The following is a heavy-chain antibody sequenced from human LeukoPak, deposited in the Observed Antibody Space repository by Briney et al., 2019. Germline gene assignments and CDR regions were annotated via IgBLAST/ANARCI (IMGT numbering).Heavy chain of an antibody. V-gene: IGHV3-74*01. D-gene: IGHD1-1*01. J-gene: IGHJ1*01. Sequence: GGSLRLSCAASGFTFSLSWMHWVRQAPGKGLEWVSSINYDARSRTYADSVKGRVTTSRDNAENTLFLQMNSLRVEDSAIYSCVRGAGPGTPFDWGQGILVTVSS. CDR2: INYDARSR. CDR3: VRGAGPGTPFD. CDR1: GFTFSLSW.